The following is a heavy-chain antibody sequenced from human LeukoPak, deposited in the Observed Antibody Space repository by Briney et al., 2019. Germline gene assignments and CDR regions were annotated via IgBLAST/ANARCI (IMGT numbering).Heavy chain of an antibody. CDR2: INHSGST. CDR3: ASPTSYCSSSSCWDDFDI. Sequence: SETLSLTCAVCGRSFSGYYWTWIRQPPGKGLEWIGEINHSGSTNYNPSLKSRVTISVDTSKNQFSLKLSSVTAADTAVYYCASPTSYCSSSSCWDDFDIWGQGTMVTVSS. CDR1: GRSFSGYY. J-gene: IGHJ3*02. V-gene: IGHV4-34*01. D-gene: IGHD2-2*01.